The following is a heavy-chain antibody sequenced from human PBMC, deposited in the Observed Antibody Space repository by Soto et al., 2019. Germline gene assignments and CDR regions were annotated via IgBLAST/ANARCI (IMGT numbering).Heavy chain of an antibody. V-gene: IGHV3-66*04. D-gene: IGHD4-17*01. Sequence: GGSLRLSCAASGFTVSSNYMSWVRQAPGKGLEWVSVIYSGGSTYYADSVKGRFTISRDNSKNTLYLQMNSLRAEDTAVYYCARHTTVSTTTYDYWGQGTLVTVSS. CDR2: IYSGGST. CDR3: ARHTTVSTTTYDY. CDR1: GFTVSSNY. J-gene: IGHJ4*02.